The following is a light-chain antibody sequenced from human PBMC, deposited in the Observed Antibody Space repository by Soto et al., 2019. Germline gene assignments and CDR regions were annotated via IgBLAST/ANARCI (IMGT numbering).Light chain of an antibody. Sequence: EIVLTQSPGTLSLSPVERATLSCRASQSVSSSYLAWYQQKPGQAPRLLIYGTSGRATGIPDRFSGSGSGTDFTLTISRLEPEDFAVYYCQQYGSSPMFTFGPGTKVDIK. V-gene: IGKV3-20*01. CDR3: QQYGSSPMFT. CDR2: GTS. J-gene: IGKJ3*01. CDR1: QSVSSSY.